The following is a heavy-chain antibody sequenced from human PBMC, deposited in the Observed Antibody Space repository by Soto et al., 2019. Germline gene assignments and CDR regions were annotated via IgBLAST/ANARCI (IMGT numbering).Heavy chain of an antibody. J-gene: IGHJ5*02. CDR1: GGSISSYY. CDR3: ARVYIAAAGVNWFDP. D-gene: IGHD6-13*01. V-gene: IGHV4-59*01. CDR2: IYYSGST. Sequence: QVQLQESGPGLVKPSETLSLTCTVSGGSISSYYWSWIRQPPGKGLEWIGYIYYSGSTNYNPSHKSRVTISVDTSKNQFSLKLSSVTAADTAVYYCARVYIAAAGVNWFDPWGQGTLVTVSS.